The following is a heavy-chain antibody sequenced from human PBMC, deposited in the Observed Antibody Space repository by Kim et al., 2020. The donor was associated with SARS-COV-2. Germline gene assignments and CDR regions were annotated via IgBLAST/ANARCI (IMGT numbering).Heavy chain of an antibody. D-gene: IGHD4-17*01. V-gene: IGHV4-4*02. J-gene: IGHJ4*02. CDR3: ARGTTVTTTLDY. Sequence: NYTPSLESRVTKSVVKSKNQFSLKLSSVTAADTAVYYCARGTTVTTTLDYWGQGTLVTVSS.